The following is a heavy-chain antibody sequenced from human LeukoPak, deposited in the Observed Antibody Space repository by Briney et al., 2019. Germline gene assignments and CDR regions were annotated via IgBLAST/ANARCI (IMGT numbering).Heavy chain of an antibody. CDR2: INPSGGST. D-gene: IGHD1-1*01. CDR3: AREGTAGAFDI. Sequence: ASVKVSCKASGYTFTSYYMHWVRQAPGQGLEWMGIINPSGGSTSYTQKFQGRVTMTRDTSTSTVYMELSSLRSEDTAVYYCAREGTAGAFDIWGQGTMVTVSS. J-gene: IGHJ3*02. CDR1: GYTFTSYY. V-gene: IGHV1-46*01.